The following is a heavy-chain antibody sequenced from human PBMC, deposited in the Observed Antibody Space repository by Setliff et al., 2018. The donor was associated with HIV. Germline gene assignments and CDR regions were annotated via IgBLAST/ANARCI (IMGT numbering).Heavy chain of an antibody. V-gene: IGHV1-3*01. J-gene: IGHJ4*02. Sequence: GASVKVSCKASGYRFTGFAIHWVRQAPGQRFEWMGWINAGTGNTKYSQKFQDRVTISRDIHANTAYMELSSLRSEDTAIYYYARSLREYSYGSPDYWGPGTLVTVSS. CDR1: GYRFTGFA. CDR2: INAGTGNT. CDR3: ARSLREYSYGSPDY. D-gene: IGHD5-18*01.